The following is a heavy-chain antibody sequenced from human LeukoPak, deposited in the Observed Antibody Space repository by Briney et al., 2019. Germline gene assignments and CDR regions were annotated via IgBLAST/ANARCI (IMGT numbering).Heavy chain of an antibody. V-gene: IGHV4-4*07. J-gene: IGHJ5*02. CDR2: IYTSRST. CDR3: ARGLGLWGDP. D-gene: IGHD7-27*01. Sequence: SETLSLTCTVSGGSISSYYWSWIRQPAGKGLELIGRIYTSRSTNYNPSLTSLGTMSVDTAKNQFYLKLSSVTAADTAVYYCARGLGLWGDPWGQGTLVTVSS. CDR1: GGSISSYY.